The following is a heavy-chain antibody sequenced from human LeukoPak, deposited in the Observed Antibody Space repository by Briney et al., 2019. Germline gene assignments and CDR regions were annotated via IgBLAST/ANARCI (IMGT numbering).Heavy chain of an antibody. CDR2: INPYSGDT. CDR1: GYTFTGYY. Sequence: ASVKVSYKASGYTFTGYYVHWVRQAPGQGLEWMGWINPYSGDTDYAQKFQGRVTMTRDTSISTAYMELSSLKSDDTAVYYCARVAMSGIGSDDFWGQGTLVTASS. CDR3: ARVAMSGIGSDDF. V-gene: IGHV1-2*02. J-gene: IGHJ4*02. D-gene: IGHD1-26*01.